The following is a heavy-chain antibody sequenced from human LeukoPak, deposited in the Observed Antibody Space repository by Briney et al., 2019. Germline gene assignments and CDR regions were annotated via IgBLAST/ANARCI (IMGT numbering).Heavy chain of an antibody. CDR3: AKGLSESIYDALDS. V-gene: IGHV3-30*02. J-gene: IGHJ4*02. CDR1: GFTFSSYG. Sequence: GGSLRLSCAASGFTFSSYGMHWVRQAPGKGLEWVAFIRYDGSNKYYADSVKGRFTISRDNSKNTLYLQMNSLRAEDTAVYYCAKGLSESIYDALDSWGQGTLVTVSS. D-gene: IGHD1-26*01. CDR2: IRYDGSNK.